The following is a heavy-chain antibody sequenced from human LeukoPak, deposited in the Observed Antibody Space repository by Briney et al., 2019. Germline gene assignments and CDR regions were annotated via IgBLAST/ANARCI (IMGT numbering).Heavy chain of an antibody. CDR2: VYYSGST. CDR3: ARGLNNRKSGRRFDVFEI. Sequence: KPSETLSLTCTVSGGSISTYYWSWIRQPPGKGLEWIGYVYYSGSTNYNPSLKSRVTISADTSKNQFSLRLSSVTAADTAVYYCARGLNNRKSGRRFDVFEIWGQGTMVTVSS. CDR1: GGSISTYY. V-gene: IGHV4-59*01. J-gene: IGHJ3*02. D-gene: IGHD1-14*01.